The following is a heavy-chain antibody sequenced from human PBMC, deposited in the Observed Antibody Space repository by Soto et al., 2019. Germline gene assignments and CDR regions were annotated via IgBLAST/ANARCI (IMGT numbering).Heavy chain of an antibody. D-gene: IGHD2-21*01. J-gene: IGHJ6*02. V-gene: IGHV4-31*03. CDR2: IYYSGTT. Sequence: SETLSLTCTVSGGSISSGGYYWNWIRQHPGKGLERIGYIYYSGTTYYNPSLKSRVTISVDTSKNQFSLKLSSVTAADTAVYYCAASCVGCGGFNYYGMDVWGQGTTVTVSS. CDR1: GGSISSGGYY. CDR3: AASCVGCGGFNYYGMDV.